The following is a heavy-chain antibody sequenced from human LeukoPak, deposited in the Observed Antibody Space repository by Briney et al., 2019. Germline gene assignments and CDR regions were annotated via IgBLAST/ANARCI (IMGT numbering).Heavy chain of an antibody. D-gene: IGHD3-22*01. CDR1: GGSISSGGYS. CDR3: ASATDYYDSWGFDY. J-gene: IGHJ4*02. V-gene: IGHV4-30-2*01. CDR2: IYHSGST. Sequence: PSETLSLTCIVSGGSISSGGYSWSWIRQPPGKGLEWIGYIYHSGSTYYNPSLKSRVTISVDRSKNQFSLKLSSVTAADTAVYYCASATDYYDSWGFDYWGQGTLVTVSS.